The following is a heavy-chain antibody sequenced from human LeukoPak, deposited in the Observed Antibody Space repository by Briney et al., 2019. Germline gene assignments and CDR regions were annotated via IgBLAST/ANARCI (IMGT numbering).Heavy chain of an antibody. V-gene: IGHV1-2*02. CDR2: INPNSGGT. J-gene: IGHJ6*02. CDR1: GYTFTGYY. CDR3: ARDLSLPYYYYGMDV. Sequence: ASVTVSCKASGYTFTGYYMHWVRQAPGQGLEWMGWINPNSGGTNYAQKFQGRVTMTRDTSISTAYMELSRLRSDDTAVYYCARDLSLPYYYYGMDVWGQGTTVTVSS.